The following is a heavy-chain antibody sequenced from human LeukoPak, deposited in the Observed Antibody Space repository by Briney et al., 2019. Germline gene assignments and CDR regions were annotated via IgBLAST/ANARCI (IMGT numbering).Heavy chain of an antibody. Sequence: TSETLSLTCTVSGGSISSYYWSWIRQPPGKGLEWIGYIYYSGSTNYNPSLKSRVTISVDTSKNQFSLKLSSVTAADTAVYYCARESSSSSEDAFDIWGQGTMVTVSS. CDR1: GGSISSYY. CDR3: ARESSSSSEDAFDI. CDR2: IYYSGST. V-gene: IGHV4-59*01. D-gene: IGHD6-13*01. J-gene: IGHJ3*02.